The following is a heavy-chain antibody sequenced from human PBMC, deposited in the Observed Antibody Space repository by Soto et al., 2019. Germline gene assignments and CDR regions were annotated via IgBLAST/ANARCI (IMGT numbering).Heavy chain of an antibody. Sequence: SGPTLVNPTQTLTLTCTFSGFSLSTSGMCVSWIRQPPGKALEWLARIDWDDDKYYSTSLKTRLTISKDTSKNQVVLTMTNMDPVDTATYYCAQTLSQYYYDSSGYSDYCCQGTLVTVS. V-gene: IGHV2-70*11. D-gene: IGHD3-22*01. CDR3: AQTLSQYYYDSSGYSDY. CDR1: GFSLSTSGMC. CDR2: IDWDDDK. J-gene: IGHJ4*02.